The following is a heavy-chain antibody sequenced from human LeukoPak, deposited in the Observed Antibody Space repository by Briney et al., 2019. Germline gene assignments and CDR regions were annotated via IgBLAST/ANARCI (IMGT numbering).Heavy chain of an antibody. CDR2: IYYSGST. V-gene: IGHV4-59*01. D-gene: IGHD4-23*01. CDR3: ARVKDYGGNSGPLDY. CDR1: GGSISSYY. J-gene: IGHJ4*02. Sequence: PSETLSLTCTVSGGSISSYYWSWIRQPPGKGLEWIGYIYYSGSTNYNPSLKSRVTISVDTSKNQFSLNLSSVTAADTAVYYCARVKDYGGNSGPLDYWGQGTLVTVSS.